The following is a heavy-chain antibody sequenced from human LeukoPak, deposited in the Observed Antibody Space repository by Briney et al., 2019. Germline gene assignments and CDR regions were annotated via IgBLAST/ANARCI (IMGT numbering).Heavy chain of an antibody. CDR2: ISWSSGSI. V-gene: IGHV3-9*01. CDR3: AKDRVPMVRGVYDY. CDR1: GFTFDDYA. J-gene: IGHJ4*02. D-gene: IGHD3-10*01. Sequence: GGSLRLSCAASGFTFDDYAMHWVRQAPGKGLEWVSGISWSSGSIGYADSVKGRFTISRDNAKNSLYLQMNSLRAEDTALYYCAKDRVPMVRGVYDYWGQGTLVTVSS.